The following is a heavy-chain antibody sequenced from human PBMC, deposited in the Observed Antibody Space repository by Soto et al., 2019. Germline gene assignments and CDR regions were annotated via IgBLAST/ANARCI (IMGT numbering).Heavy chain of an antibody. CDR1: GGSISSYY. J-gene: IGHJ6*02. CDR2: IYYSGST. CDR3: AREAGLDWLVDV. Sequence: SETLSLTCTVSGGSISSYYWSWIRQPPGKGLEWIGYIYYSGSTNYNPSLKSRVTISVDTSKNQFSLKLSSVTAADTAVYYCAREAGLDWLVDVWGQGTTVTVSS. V-gene: IGHV4-59*01. D-gene: IGHD3-9*01.